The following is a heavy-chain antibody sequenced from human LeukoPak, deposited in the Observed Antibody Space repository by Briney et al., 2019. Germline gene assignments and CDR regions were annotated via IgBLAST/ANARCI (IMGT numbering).Heavy chain of an antibody. J-gene: IGHJ6*03. Sequence: GGSLRLSCAASGFTFSSYGMHWVRQAPGEGLEWVAVIWYDGSNKYYADSVKGRFTISRDNSKNTLYLQMNSLRAEDTAVYYCARDLRYYYYMDVWGKGTTVTVSS. CDR2: IWYDGSNK. D-gene: IGHD3-16*01. CDR3: ARDLRYYYYMDV. V-gene: IGHV3-33*01. CDR1: GFTFSSYG.